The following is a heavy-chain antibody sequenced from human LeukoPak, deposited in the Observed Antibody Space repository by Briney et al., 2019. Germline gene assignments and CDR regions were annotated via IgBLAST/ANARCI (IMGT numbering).Heavy chain of an antibody. CDR1: GGSISSGGYS. D-gene: IGHD1-26*01. CDR3: ARKRGARLPFDP. V-gene: IGHV4-30-2*01. CDR2: IYHSGST. Sequence: PSETLSLTCAVSGGSISSGGYSWSWIRQPPGKGLEWIGYIYHSGSTYYNPSLKSRVTISVDRSKNQFSLKLSSVTAADTAVYYCARKRGARLPFDPWGQGTLVTVSS. J-gene: IGHJ5*02.